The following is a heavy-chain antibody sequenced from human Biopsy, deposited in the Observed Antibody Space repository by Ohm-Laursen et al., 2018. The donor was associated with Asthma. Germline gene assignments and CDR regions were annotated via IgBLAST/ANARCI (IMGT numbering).Heavy chain of an antibody. CDR1: GFSLSSTGMC. CDR3: ARAMRRDSYSFFDN. D-gene: IGHD2-21*01. V-gene: IGHV2-70*01. Sequence: TQTLTLTCTFSGFSLSSTGMCVSWIRQPPGKALEWLALIDWDDDKYYSTSLKTRITISRDTSKNQVVLTMTRMDPVDTATYFCARAMRRDSYSFFDNWGLGLPVSVSS. J-gene: IGHJ4*01. CDR2: IDWDDDK.